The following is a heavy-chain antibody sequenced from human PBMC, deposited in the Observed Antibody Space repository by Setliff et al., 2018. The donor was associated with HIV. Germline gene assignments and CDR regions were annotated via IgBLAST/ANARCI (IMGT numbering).Heavy chain of an antibody. Sequence: PSETLSLTCAVSGGSISSPNWWSWVRRPPGRGLEWIGEAYHSGSTNYSPSLKSRVTISVDKSKNHISLRLISVTAADTAVYYCARSPGRGLTPTIAPYFDFWGQGTLVTVSS. CDR2: AYHSGST. D-gene: IGHD6-13*01. J-gene: IGHJ4*02. CDR1: GGSISSPNW. V-gene: IGHV4-4*02. CDR3: ARSPGRGLTPTIAPYFDF.